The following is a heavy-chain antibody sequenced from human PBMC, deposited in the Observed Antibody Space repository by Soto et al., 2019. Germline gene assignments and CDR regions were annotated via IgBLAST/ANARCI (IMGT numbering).Heavy chain of an antibody. J-gene: IGHJ6*02. V-gene: IGHV1-3*01. CDR3: ARVSIPGIYGEDV. CDR2: INPGNGNT. D-gene: IGHD2-2*01. Sequence: ASVKVSCKASGYTFTSYGMNWVRQAPGRGLEWMGWINPGNGNTKYSQKFQGRVIIERDTSASTAYMELSSLRSEDTALYYCARVSIPGIYGEDVWGQGTTVTVSS. CDR1: GYTFTSYG.